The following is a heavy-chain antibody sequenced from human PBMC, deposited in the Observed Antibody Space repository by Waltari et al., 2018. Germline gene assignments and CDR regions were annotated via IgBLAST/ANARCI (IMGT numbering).Heavy chain of an antibody. CDR2: INHSGST. V-gene: IGHV4-34*01. J-gene: IGHJ5*02. D-gene: IGHD5-18*01. CDR1: GGSFSGYY. Sequence: QVQLQQWGAGLLKPSETLSLTCAVYGGSFSGYYWSWTRQHPGKGLEWIGEINHSGSTNYNPSLKSRVTISVDTSKNQFSLKLSSVTAADTAVYYCARRPGAVIHQWNNWFDPWGQGTLVTVSS. CDR3: ARRPGAVIHQWNNWFDP.